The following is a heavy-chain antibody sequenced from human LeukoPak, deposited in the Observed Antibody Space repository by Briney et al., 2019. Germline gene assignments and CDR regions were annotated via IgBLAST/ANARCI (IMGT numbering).Heavy chain of an antibody. V-gene: IGHV4-34*01. CDR1: GGSFSGYY. J-gene: IGHJ4*02. Sequence: PSETLSLTCAVYGGSFSGYYWSWIRQPPGKGLEWIGEINHRGSTNYNPSLKSRVTISVDTSKNQFSLKLSSVTAADTAVYYCARGGKYSGYVNFDYWGQGTLVTVSS. CDR3: ARGGKYSGYVNFDY. CDR2: INHRGST. D-gene: IGHD5-12*01.